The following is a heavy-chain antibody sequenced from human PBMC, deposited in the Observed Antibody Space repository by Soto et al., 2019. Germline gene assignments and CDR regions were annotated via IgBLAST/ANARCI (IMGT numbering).Heavy chain of an antibody. CDR1: GFTFSSYS. V-gene: IGHV3-21*04. CDR2: ISSSSSYI. CDR3: AKNDSSSWSH. J-gene: IGHJ4*02. D-gene: IGHD6-13*01. Sequence: AGGSLRLSCAASGFTFSSYSMNWVRQAPGKGLEWVSSISSSSSYIYYADSVKGRFTISRDNAKNSLYLQMNSLRAEDTAVYYCAKNDSSSWSHWGQGTLVTVSS.